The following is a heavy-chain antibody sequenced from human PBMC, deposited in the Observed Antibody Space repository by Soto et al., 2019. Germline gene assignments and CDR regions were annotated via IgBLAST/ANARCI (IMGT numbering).Heavy chain of an antibody. CDR3: AHIVVAGLGYYFDY. V-gene: IGHV2-5*02. J-gene: IGHJ4*02. D-gene: IGHD6-19*01. CDR2: IYWDDDK. Sequence: QITLKESGPTLVKPTQTLTLTCTFSGFSLSSTRMAVGWIRQPPGKALEWLALIYWDDDKRYSPFLKSRLTITKEPSKNPVVLTMSNMDPVDTARYYCAHIVVAGLGYYFDYWGQGTLVTVSS. CDR1: GFSLSSTRMA.